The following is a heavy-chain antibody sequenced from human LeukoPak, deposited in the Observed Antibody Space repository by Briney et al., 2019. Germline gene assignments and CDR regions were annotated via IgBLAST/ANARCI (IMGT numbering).Heavy chain of an antibody. CDR2: INPNSGDT. J-gene: IGHJ4*02. V-gene: IGHV1-2*06. CDR1: GYTFTGYH. CDR3: AREYCSSTSCLFDY. Sequence: ASVKVSCKASGYTFTGYHMHWVRQAPGQGLEWMGRINPNSGDTNYAQKFQGRVTMTRDTSITTAYMELSRLRSDDTAMYYCAREYCSSTSCLFDYWGQGTLVTVSS. D-gene: IGHD2-2*01.